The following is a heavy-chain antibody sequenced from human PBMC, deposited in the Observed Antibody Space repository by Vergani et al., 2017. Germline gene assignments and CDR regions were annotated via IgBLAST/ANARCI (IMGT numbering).Heavy chain of an antibody. D-gene: IGHD3-22*01. Sequence: QVQLVQSGAEVKKPGASVKVSCKASGYTFTGYYMHWVRQAPGQGLEWMGWINPNSGGTNYAQKFQGRVTMTRDTSISPAYMGLSRLRSDDTAVYYCARGSSLFXRAYYYDSSGYSNNWCDPWGQGTLVTVAS. J-gene: IGHJ5*02. CDR3: ARGSSLFXRAYYYDSSGYSNNWCDP. CDR1: GYTFTGYY. V-gene: IGHV1-2*02. CDR2: INPNSGGT.